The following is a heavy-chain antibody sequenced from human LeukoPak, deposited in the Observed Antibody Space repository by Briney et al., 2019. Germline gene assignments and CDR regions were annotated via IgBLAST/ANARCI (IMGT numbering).Heavy chain of an antibody. V-gene: IGHV4-39*07. CDR1: GGSISSSSYY. D-gene: IGHD3-10*01. J-gene: IGHJ5*02. Sequence: SETLSLTCTVSGGSISSSSYYWGWIRQPPGKGLEWIGSIYYSGSTYYNPSLKSRVTISVDTSKNQFSLKLSSVTAADTAVYYCARDGHWFGELLPNWFDPWGQGTLVTVSS. CDR2: IYYSGST. CDR3: ARDGHWFGELLPNWFDP.